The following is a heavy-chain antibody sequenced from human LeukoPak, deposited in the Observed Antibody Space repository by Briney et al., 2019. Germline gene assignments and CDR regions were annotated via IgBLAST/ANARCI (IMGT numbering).Heavy chain of an antibody. CDR1: GGSISSYY. J-gene: IGHJ4*02. Sequence: PSETLSLTCTVSGGSISSYYWSWIRQPAGKGLEWIGRIYTSGSTNYNPSLKSRVTISVDTSKNQFSLTLSSVTAADTAVYYCATLSEASGYSLNWGQGTLVTVSS. CDR2: IYTSGST. D-gene: IGHD5-12*01. CDR3: ATLSEASGYSLN. V-gene: IGHV4-4*07.